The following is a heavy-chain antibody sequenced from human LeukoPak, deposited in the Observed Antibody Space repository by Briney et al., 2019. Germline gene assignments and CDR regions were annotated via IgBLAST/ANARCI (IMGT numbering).Heavy chain of an antibody. Sequence: GGSLRLSCAASGFTFSSYSMNWVRQAPGKGLEWVSSISSSSSYIYYADSVKGRFTISRDNAKNSLYLQMNSLRAEDTAVYYCARDNWSKYYFDYWGQGTLVTVSS. V-gene: IGHV3-21*01. CDR3: ARDNWSKYYFDY. J-gene: IGHJ4*02. D-gene: IGHD1/OR15-1a*01. CDR2: ISSSSSYI. CDR1: GFTFSSYS.